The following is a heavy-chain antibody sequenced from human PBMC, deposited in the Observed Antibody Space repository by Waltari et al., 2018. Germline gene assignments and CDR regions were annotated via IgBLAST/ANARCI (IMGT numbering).Heavy chain of an antibody. CDR3: ATSPSSSWYWIDP. CDR1: GDSLSQAY. Sequence: VQLQESGPGLVKPSETLSLTCTVSGDSLSQAYFPWIRQPPGKGLEWIGYIFSTGSTIYNPTLKSRVTISVDTSKNQFSLKLTSMTAADTAVYYCATSPSSSWYWIDPWGQGTLVTVSS. J-gene: IGHJ5*02. CDR2: IFSTGST. D-gene: IGHD6-13*01. V-gene: IGHV4-4*09.